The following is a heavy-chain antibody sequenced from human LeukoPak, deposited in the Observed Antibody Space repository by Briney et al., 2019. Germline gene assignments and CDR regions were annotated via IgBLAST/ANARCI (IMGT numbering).Heavy chain of an antibody. J-gene: IGHJ4*02. D-gene: IGHD1-14*01. CDR2: IKEDASEI. CDR1: GFTFSTYW. V-gene: IGHV3-7*04. CDR3: ARARIDY. Sequence: PGGSLRLSCAGSGFTFSTYWMTWVRQAPGKGLEWVATIKEDASEIYYADSVKGRFTIFRDNAKNSLHLLMNSLIVEDTAMYYCARARIDYWGQGTLVSVSS.